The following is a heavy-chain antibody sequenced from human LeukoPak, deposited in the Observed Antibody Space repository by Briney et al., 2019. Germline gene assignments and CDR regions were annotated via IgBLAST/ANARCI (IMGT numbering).Heavy chain of an antibody. J-gene: IGHJ4*02. D-gene: IGHD6-13*01. CDR3: ANPYSSSLYYFDY. Sequence: PGGSLRLSCAASGFTFSSYAMSWVRQAPGKGLEWVSAISGGGGSTYYADSVKGRFTISRDNSKNTLYLQMNSLRAEDTAVYYCANPYSSSLYYFDYWGQGTLVTVPS. V-gene: IGHV3-23*01. CDR1: GFTFSSYA. CDR2: ISGGGGST.